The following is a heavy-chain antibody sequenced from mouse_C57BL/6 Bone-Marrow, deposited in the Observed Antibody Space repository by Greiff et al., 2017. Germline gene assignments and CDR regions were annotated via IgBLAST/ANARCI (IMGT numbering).Heavy chain of an antibody. V-gene: IGHV7-3*01. D-gene: IGHD3-2*02. CDR2: IRNKANGYTT. CDR1: GFTFTDYY. J-gene: IGHJ2*01. CDR3: ARSAQAYYFDY. Sequence: EVQRVESGGGLVQPGGSLSLSCAASGFTFTDYYMSWVRQPPGKALEWLGFIRNKANGYTTEYSASVKGRFTISRDNSQSILYLQMNALRAEDSATYYCARSAQAYYFDYWGQGTTLTVSS.